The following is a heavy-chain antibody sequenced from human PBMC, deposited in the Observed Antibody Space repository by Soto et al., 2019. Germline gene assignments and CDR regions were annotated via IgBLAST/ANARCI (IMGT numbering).Heavy chain of an antibody. Sequence: SETLSLTCAVYGGSFSGYYWSWIRQPPGKGLEWIGEINHSGSTNYNPSLKSRVTVSVDTSKNQFSLKLSSVTAADTAVYYCARGIMITFGGVIAGYYYYGMDVWGQGTTVTVSS. J-gene: IGHJ6*02. V-gene: IGHV4-34*01. CDR3: ARGIMITFGGVIAGYYYYGMDV. D-gene: IGHD3-16*02. CDR1: GGSFSGYY. CDR2: INHSGST.